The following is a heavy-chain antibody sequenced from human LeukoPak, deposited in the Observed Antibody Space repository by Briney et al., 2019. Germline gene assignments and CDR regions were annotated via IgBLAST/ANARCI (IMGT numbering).Heavy chain of an antibody. Sequence: GASVTVTCKASASSFTDYFIHLERQPPGQGLERMGWIQPNSSATHYAQMFQGRVTMTRDTSISTVYMDLSNLKYDDTAVYYCARVHGGSELDVFDFWGQGTMLTVSS. CDR1: ASSFTDYF. J-gene: IGHJ3*01. D-gene: IGHD1-1*01. CDR2: IQPNSSAT. V-gene: IGHV1-2*02. CDR3: ARVHGGSELDVFDF.